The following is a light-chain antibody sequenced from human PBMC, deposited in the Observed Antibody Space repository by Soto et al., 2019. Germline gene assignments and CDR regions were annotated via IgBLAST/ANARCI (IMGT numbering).Light chain of an antibody. V-gene: IGLV1-40*01. CDR3: QSYDSSLGGYV. CDR1: NSTLAAPYD. J-gene: IGLJ1*01. CDR2: GNN. Sequence: QSVLTPPPSVSGSPGQTVIISRSGSNSTLAAPYDVTWFRQLPRTVPRLLIYGNNNRPSGVPDRFSGSKSGTSASLAITGLQAEDEADYYYQSYDSSLGGYVFGTGTKVTVL.